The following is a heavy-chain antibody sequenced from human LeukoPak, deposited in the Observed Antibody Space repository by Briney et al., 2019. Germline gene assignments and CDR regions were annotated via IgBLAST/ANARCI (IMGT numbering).Heavy chain of an antibody. CDR3: ARQSHCGGDCYAIDY. V-gene: IGHV4-39*01. CDR2: IFYTGST. CDR1: GGSISSNTYY. Sequence: SETLSLTCTVSGGSISSNTYYWGWLRQPPGKGLEWIGTIFYTGSTYYNPSLRSRVTISVDTSKNQFSLKLSSVTAADTAVYYCARQSHCGGDCYAIDYWGQGTLVTVSS. D-gene: IGHD2-21*02. J-gene: IGHJ4*02.